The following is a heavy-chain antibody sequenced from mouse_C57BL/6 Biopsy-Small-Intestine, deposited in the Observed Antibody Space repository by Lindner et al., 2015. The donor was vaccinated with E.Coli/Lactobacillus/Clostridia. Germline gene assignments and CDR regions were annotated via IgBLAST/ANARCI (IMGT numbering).Heavy chain of an antibody. CDR2: ISPNNGNT. Sequence: SVKVSCKASGYTFTNYGISWVRQAPGQGLEWMGWISPNNGNTKYAQNLQGRVTMTTDTSTGTAYMELRSLRSDDTAVYYCARGNHWNDGRPDYWGQGTLVTVSS. V-gene: IGHV1-4*01. CDR1: GYTFTNYG. J-gene: IGHJ4*01. D-gene: IGHD2-1*01. CDR3: ARGNHWNDGRPDY.